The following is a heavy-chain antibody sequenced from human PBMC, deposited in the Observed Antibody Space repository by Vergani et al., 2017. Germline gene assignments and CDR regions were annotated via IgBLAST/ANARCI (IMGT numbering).Heavy chain of an antibody. CDR2: ISSSGSTI. CDR3: ARVGTAPDVAFDI. D-gene: IGHD7-27*01. V-gene: IGHV3-11*01. Sequence: QVQLVESGGGLVKPGGSLRLSCAASGFTFSHYYISWIRPAPGKGLEWVAYISSSGSTIYYADSVKGRFTISRDNAKNSLYLQMNSLRAEDTAVYYCARVGTAPDVAFDIWGQGTMVTVSS. J-gene: IGHJ3*02. CDR1: GFTFSHYY.